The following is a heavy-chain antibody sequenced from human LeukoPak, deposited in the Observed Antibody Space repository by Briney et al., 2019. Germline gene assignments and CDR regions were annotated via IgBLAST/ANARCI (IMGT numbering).Heavy chain of an antibody. CDR1: GFTFSSYA. D-gene: IGHD2-2*01. J-gene: IGHJ4*02. CDR3: AKRALDIVVVPAAPYYFDY. Sequence: GGSLRLSCAASGFTFSSYAMSWVRQVPGKGLEWVSAISGSGGSTHYADSVKGRFTISRDNSKNTLYLQMNSLRAEDTAVYYCAKRALDIVVVPAAPYYFDYWGQGTLVTVSS. V-gene: IGHV3-23*01. CDR2: ISGSGGST.